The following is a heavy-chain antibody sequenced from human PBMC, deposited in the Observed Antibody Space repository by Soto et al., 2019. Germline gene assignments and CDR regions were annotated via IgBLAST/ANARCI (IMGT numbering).Heavy chain of an antibody. CDR2: SYHSVST. CDR1: GGSISSGVYS. J-gene: IGHJ4*02. Sequence: QLQLQESGSGLVKPSQTLALTCAVSGGSISSGVYSWSWIRQQPGKRLEWIGYSYHSVSTYYNPSLKRRLTRSVDRSNKKFSLKRGYVPAADTAVYYCARRMTTVTTLDYWGQCTLVTVSS. D-gene: IGHD4-17*01. CDR3: ARRMTTVTTLDY. V-gene: IGHV4-30-2*01.